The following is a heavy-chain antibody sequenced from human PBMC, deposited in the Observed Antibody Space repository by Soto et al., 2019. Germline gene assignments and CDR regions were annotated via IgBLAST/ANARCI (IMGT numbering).Heavy chain of an antibody. CDR3: VGEVGFQLIY. Sequence: EVQLVESGGGLVQPGGSLRLSCAASGFTFSTHSMNWVRQAPGKGLEWISYITSSSVTMYADSVKGRFTISRDNAKNSLYLQMNGLRAEDTAVYFCVGEVGFQLIYWRQGTLVTVSS. J-gene: IGHJ4*02. CDR1: GFTFSTHS. CDR2: ITSSSVTM. V-gene: IGHV3-48*01. D-gene: IGHD2-2*01.